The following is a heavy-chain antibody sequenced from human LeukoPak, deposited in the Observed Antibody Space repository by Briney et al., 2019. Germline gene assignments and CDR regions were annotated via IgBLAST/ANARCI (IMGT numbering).Heavy chain of an antibody. CDR2: IHYSGST. CDR3: ARGYSTLTWFDP. Sequence: SETLSLTCTVSGGSISNYYWSWIRLPPGKGLEWIAYIHYSGSTNYNPSLKSRVTISVDTSKNQFSLKVSSVTAADTAVYYCARGYSTLTWFDPWGQGTLVTVSS. D-gene: IGHD4-11*01. CDR1: GGSISNYY. V-gene: IGHV4-59*01. J-gene: IGHJ5*02.